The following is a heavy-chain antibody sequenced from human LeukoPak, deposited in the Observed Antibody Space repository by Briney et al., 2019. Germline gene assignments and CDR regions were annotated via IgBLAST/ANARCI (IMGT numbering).Heavy chain of an antibody. CDR3: ARGRGYSGYDFGY. CDR2: ISSSSSYT. Sequence: GGSLRLSRAASGFTFSSYSMNWVRQAPGKGLEWVSSISSSSSYTYYADSVKGRFTISRDSAKNSLYLQMGSLRAEDTAVYYCARGRGYSGYDFGYWGQGTLVTVSS. J-gene: IGHJ4*02. D-gene: IGHD5-12*01. V-gene: IGHV3-21*01. CDR1: GFTFSSYS.